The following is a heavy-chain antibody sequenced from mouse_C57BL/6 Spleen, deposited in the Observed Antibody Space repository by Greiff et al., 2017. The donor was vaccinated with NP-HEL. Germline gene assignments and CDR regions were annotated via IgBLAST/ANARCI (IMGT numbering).Heavy chain of an antibody. J-gene: IGHJ4*01. D-gene: IGHD1-1*01. V-gene: IGHV1-64*01. CDR1: GYTFTSYW. CDR2: IHPNSGST. CDR3: ARKGGSSRDAMDY. Sequence: VQLQQSGAELVKPGASVKLSCKASGYTFTSYWMHWVKQRPGQGLEWIGMIHPNSGSTNYNEKFKSKATLTVDKSSSTAYMQLSSLTSEDSAVYYCARKGGSSRDAMDYWGQGTSVTVSS.